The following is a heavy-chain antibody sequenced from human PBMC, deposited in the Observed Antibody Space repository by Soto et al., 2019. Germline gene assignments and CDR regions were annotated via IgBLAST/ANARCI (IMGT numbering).Heavy chain of an antibody. J-gene: IGHJ4*02. Sequence: GASVKVSCKASGGTFSSYAISWVRQAPGQGLEWMGGIIPIFGTANYAQKFQGRVTITADESTSTAYMELSSLRSEDTAVYYCARGLTLAAAGTGGGFDYWGQGTLVTVSS. CDR3: ARGLTLAAAGTGGGFDY. D-gene: IGHD6-13*01. CDR1: GGTFSSYA. CDR2: IIPIFGTA. V-gene: IGHV1-69*13.